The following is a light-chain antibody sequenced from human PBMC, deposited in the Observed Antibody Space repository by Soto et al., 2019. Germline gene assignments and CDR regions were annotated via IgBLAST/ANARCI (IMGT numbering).Light chain of an antibody. CDR3: SSYTTNLTYV. V-gene: IGLV2-14*03. Sequence: QSALTQPAPVSGSPGQSITISCTGASSDVGAYNYVSWYQQHPGKAPKLMIYDVSSRPSGVSDRFSGSKSGNTASLTISGLQAEDEADYYCSSYTTNLTYVFGTGTKVTVL. CDR2: DVS. J-gene: IGLJ1*01. CDR1: SSDVGAYNY.